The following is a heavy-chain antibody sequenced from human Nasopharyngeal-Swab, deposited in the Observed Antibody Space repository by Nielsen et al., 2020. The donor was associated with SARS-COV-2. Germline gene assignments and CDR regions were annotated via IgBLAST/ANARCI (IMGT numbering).Heavy chain of an antibody. Sequence: WIRQPPGKGLEWVGRIKSKTDGGTTDYAAPVKGRFTISRDDSKNTLYLQMNSLKTEDTAVYYCTTELYYYGSGSYYKGFADWGQGTLVTVFS. CDR2: IKSKTDGGTT. V-gene: IGHV3-15*01. D-gene: IGHD3-10*01. CDR3: TTELYYYGSGSYYKGFAD. J-gene: IGHJ4*02.